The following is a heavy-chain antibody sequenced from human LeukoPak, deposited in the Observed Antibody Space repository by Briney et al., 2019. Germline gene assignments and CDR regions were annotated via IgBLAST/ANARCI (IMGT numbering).Heavy chain of an antibody. CDR3: AIRIVGATSYSFFDY. V-gene: IGHV3-23*01. D-gene: IGHD1-26*01. J-gene: IGHJ4*02. Sequence: PGGSLRLSCAASGFTFSSYAMSWVRQAPGKGLEWVSAISGSGGSTYYADPVKGRFTISRDNSKNTLYLQMNSLRAEDTAVYYCAIRIVGATSYSFFDYWGQGTLVTVSS. CDR1: GFTFSSYA. CDR2: ISGSGGST.